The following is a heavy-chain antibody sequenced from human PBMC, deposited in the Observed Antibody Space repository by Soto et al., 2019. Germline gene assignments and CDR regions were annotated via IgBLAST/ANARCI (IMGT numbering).Heavy chain of an antibody. CDR1: EFTFSSYA. V-gene: IGHV3-23*01. CDR3: AKDQNYYDSRPTEY. Sequence: PLRHSCTVSEFTFSSYAMSWVHQTPGKWLEWVSAISGSVGDTNYADSVKGRFTISRDNSKNTLYLQMNNLRAEDTAVYYCAKDQNYYDSRPTEYWGQGTPVTVSS. J-gene: IGHJ4*02. D-gene: IGHD3-22*01. CDR2: ISGSVGDT.